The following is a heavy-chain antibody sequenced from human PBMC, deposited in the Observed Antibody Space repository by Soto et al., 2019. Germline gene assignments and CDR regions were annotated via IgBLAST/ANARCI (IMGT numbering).Heavy chain of an antibody. CDR3: ARRGYSFNWFDP. V-gene: IGHV3-33*01. J-gene: IGHJ5*02. Sequence: QVQLVESGGGVVQPGRSLRLSCAASGFTFSSYGMHWVRQAPGKGLEWVAVIWYDGSNKYYADSVKGRFTISRENSKNTLYLQMNSLRAEETAVYYCARRGYSFNWFDPWGQGTLVTVSS. CDR2: IWYDGSNK. D-gene: IGHD5-18*01. CDR1: GFTFSSYG.